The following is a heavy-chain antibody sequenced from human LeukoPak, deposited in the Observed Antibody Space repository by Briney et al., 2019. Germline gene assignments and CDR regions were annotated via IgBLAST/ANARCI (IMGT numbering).Heavy chain of an antibody. CDR2: TNHSGST. J-gene: IGHJ4*02. CDR1: GGSFSGYY. Sequence: SETLSLTCAVYGGSFSGYYWSWIRQPPGKGLEWIGETNHSGSTNYNPSLKSRVTISVDTSKNQFSLKLSSVTAADTAVYYCARGVVPGAVAVGDYWGQGTLVTVSS. CDR3: ARGVVPGAVAVGDY. V-gene: IGHV4-34*01. D-gene: IGHD6-19*01.